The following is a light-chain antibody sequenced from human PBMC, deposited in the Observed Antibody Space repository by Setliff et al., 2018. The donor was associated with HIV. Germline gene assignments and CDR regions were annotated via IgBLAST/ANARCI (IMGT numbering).Light chain of an antibody. CDR1: SNDVGGYNY. Sequence: QSVLTQPASVSGSPGQSITISCTGSSNDVGGYNYVSWYQQRPGKAPKLMISEVSNRPSGVSNRFSGSKSGNTASLTISGLQAEDEADYYCCSYTTSITYVFGTGTKVTVL. CDR3: CSYTTSITYV. V-gene: IGLV2-14*01. J-gene: IGLJ1*01. CDR2: EVS.